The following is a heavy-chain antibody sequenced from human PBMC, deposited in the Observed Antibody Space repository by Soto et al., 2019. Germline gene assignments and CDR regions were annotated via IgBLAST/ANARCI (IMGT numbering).Heavy chain of an antibody. J-gene: IGHJ4*02. CDR3: TTHPGGCYLAHFDH. D-gene: IGHD1-26*01. CDR2: IKRQLDGGTA. CDR1: GLNFIDAS. V-gene: IGHV3-15*07. Sequence: GSLRLSCAASGLNFIDASMHWVRQAPGKGLEWVGRIKRQLDGGTADYAPPVKGRFIISRDDSRNTVDLQMDNVKPEDAAVYYCTTHPGGCYLAHFDHWGQGA.